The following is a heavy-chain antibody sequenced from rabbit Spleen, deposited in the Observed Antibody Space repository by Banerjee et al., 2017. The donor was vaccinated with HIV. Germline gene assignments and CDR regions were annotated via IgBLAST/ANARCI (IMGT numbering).Heavy chain of an antibody. CDR3: VRDLGYAGYAAYDYAYFNL. D-gene: IGHD7-1*01. CDR1: GFDFSSYG. CDR2: IDPVFGIT. J-gene: IGHJ4*01. V-gene: IGHV1S47*01. Sequence: QEQLVESGGGLVQPGGSLKLSCKASGFDFSSYGVSWVRQAPGKGLEWIGYIDPVFGITYYASWVNGRFTISSHNAQNTLYLQLNSLTAADTATYFCVRDLGYAGYAAYDYAYFNLWGPGTLVTVS.